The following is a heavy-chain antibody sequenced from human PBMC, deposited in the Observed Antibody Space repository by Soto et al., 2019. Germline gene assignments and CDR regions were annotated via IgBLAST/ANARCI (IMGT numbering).Heavy chain of an antibody. D-gene: IGHD1-20*01. V-gene: IGHV1-8*02. CDR1: GYSFSTYD. J-gene: IGHJ5*02. Sequence: QVHLVQSGAEVKKPGASVKVSCKASGYSFSTYDINWVRQAPGQGLEWMGWMNPSAGTTGSAQKFQGRVTMTWDTSISTAYVELSRLTSEDTAVYYCARVPTIRITGTTTIWFDPWGQGTLVTVSS. CDR3: ARVPTIRITGTTTIWFDP. CDR2: MNPSAGTT.